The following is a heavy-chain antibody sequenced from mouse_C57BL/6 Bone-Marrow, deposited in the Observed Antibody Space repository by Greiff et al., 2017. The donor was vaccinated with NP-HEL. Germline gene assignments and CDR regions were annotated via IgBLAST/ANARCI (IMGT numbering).Heavy chain of an antibody. J-gene: IGHJ1*03. D-gene: IGHD1-1*01. CDR3: ARNPTVVAPYWYFDV. CDR1: GFNIKNTY. Sequence: VQLQQSVAELVRPGASVKLSCTASGFNIKNTYMHWVKQRPEQGLEWIGRIDPANGNTKYAPKFPGKATITADTSSNTAYLQLSSLTSEDTAIYYGARNPTVVAPYWYFDVWGTGTTVTVSS. V-gene: IGHV14-3*01. CDR2: IDPANGNT.